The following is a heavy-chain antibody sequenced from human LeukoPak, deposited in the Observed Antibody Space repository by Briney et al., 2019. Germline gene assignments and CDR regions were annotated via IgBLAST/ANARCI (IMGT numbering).Heavy chain of an antibody. Sequence: KPSETLSLTCTVSGGSVSSGSNYWSWIRQPPGKGLEWIGYIYYSGSTNYNPSLKSRVTISVDTSKNQFSLKLSSVTAADTAVYYCARTHYGSGSHNWFDPWGQGTLVTVSS. CDR2: IYYSGST. D-gene: IGHD3-10*01. CDR3: ARTHYGSGSHNWFDP. CDR1: GGSVSSGSNY. V-gene: IGHV4-61*01. J-gene: IGHJ5*02.